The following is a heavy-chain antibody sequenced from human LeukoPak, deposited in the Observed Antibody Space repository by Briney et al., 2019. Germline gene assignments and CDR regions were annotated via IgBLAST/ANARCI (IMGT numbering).Heavy chain of an antibody. CDR3: ARAYKDRSLAGKKEFFRH. CDR2: ISWNSGTI. V-gene: IGHV3-9*01. J-gene: IGHJ1*01. Sequence: GGSLRLSCAASGFTFDNYAMNWVRQVPGKGLEWISLISWNSGTIGYADSVKGRFTISRDNANNFLYLQMNSLRAEDTALYYCARAYKDRSLAGKKEFFRHWGQGTLVTVSS. D-gene: IGHD6-19*01. CDR1: GFTFDNYA.